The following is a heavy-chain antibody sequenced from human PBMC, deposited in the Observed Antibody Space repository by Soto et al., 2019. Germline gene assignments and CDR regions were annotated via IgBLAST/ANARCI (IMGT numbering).Heavy chain of an antibody. J-gene: IGHJ6*02. CDR3: ARHVLKFSSSLLTPTYGMDV. D-gene: IGHD6-6*01. CDR1: GGSISTNNYC. V-gene: IGHV4-39*01. CDR2: ICYSGST. Sequence: PSETLSLTCTVSGGSISTNNYCWGWIRHPPGKGLEWIGSICYSGSTYYDPSLKSRVTISVDTSKNHFFLRLTSVTAADTGVYYCARHVLKFSSSLLTPTYGMDVCGQAPTLTVSS.